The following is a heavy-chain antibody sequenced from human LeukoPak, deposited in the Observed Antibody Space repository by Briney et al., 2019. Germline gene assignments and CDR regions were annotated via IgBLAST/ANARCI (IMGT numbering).Heavy chain of an antibody. CDR1: GYTFTSYD. Sequence: ASVKVSCKASGYTFTSYDINWVRQATGQGLEWMEWMNPNSGNTGYAQKFQGRVTMTRNTSISTAYMELSSLRSEDTAVYYCARGVGRRSYQLLFRHYYYGMDVWGQGTTVTVSS. J-gene: IGHJ6*02. CDR2: MNPNSGNT. V-gene: IGHV1-8*01. D-gene: IGHD2-2*01. CDR3: ARGVGRRSYQLLFRHYYYGMDV.